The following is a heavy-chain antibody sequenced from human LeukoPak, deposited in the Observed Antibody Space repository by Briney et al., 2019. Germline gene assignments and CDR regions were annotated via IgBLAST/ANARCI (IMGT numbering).Heavy chain of an antibody. D-gene: IGHD3-3*01. J-gene: IGHJ4*02. V-gene: IGHV3-23*01. CDR1: GFTFSSYA. Sequence: GGSLRLSCAASGFTFSSYAMSWVRQAPGKGLEWVSAISGRGGSTYYADSVKGRFTISRDNSKNTLYLQMNSLRAEDTAVYYCAKNPDALRFLEWLLGGYFDYWGQGTLVTVSS. CDR3: AKNPDALRFLEWLLGGYFDY. CDR2: ISGRGGST.